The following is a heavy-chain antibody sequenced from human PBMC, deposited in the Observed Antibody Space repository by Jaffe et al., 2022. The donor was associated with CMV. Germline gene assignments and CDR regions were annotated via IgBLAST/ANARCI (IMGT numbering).Heavy chain of an antibody. CDR2: IYYSGST. CDR1: GGSISSSSYY. D-gene: IGHD3-22*01. J-gene: IGHJ4*02. CDR3: ARASGITMIVVVTGFDY. Sequence: QLQLQESGPGLVKPSETLSLTCTVSGGSISSSSYYWGWIRQPPGKGLEWIGSIYYSGSTYYNPSLKSRVTISVDTSKNQFSLKLSSVTAADTAVYYCARASGITMIVVVTGFDYWGQGTLVTVSS. V-gene: IGHV4-39*01.